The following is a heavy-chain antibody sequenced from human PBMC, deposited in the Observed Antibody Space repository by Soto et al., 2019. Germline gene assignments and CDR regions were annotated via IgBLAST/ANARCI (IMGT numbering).Heavy chain of an antibody. V-gene: IGHV4-34*01. J-gene: IGHJ4*02. CDR2: INHSGNT. CDR1: GGSFGDYY. Sequence: SETLSLTCAVYGGSFGDYYWSWIRQPPGKGLEWLGEINHSGNTNYNPSLKSRVTISVDTSRNHLSLRVNSVTAADTAVYYCATDRGNYWGQGTLVTV. CDR3: ATDRGNY.